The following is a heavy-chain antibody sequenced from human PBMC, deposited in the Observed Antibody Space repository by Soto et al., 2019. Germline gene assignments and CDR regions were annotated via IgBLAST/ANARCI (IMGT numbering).Heavy chain of an antibody. Sequence: PSNTLSLTCSVSGGSITSSSHHWTSVRQSPERGLEWIGCISYSGDTHYNPSLTSRVTISEDTSKNQFSLKLNSVTAADTALYYCARLRGLGVVSPYFDYWGQGALVTVS. CDR1: GGSITSSSHH. CDR2: ISYSGDT. J-gene: IGHJ4*02. D-gene: IGHD2-15*01. CDR3: ARLRGLGVVSPYFDY. V-gene: IGHV4-39*01.